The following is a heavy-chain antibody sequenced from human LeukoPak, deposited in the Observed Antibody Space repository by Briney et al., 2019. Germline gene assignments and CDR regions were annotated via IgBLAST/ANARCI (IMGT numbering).Heavy chain of an antibody. CDR2: IYYSGDT. D-gene: IGHD7-27*01. Sequence: SETLSLTCTVSRGSISGYSWSWIRQSPGGGLEWIGYIYYSGDTAYNPSLRSRVTLSVDTSKNQFSLQLRSVTTADTAVYYCASRKLGNDYWGQGTLVTVSS. CDR1: RGSISGYS. V-gene: IGHV4-59*01. J-gene: IGHJ4*02. CDR3: ASRKLGNDY.